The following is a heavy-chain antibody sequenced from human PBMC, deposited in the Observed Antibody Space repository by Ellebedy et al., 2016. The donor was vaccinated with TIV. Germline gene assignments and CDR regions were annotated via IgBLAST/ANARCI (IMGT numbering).Heavy chain of an antibody. CDR2: ISGSGGST. J-gene: IGHJ6*02. CDR1: GFTFSSYA. CDR3: TTDQQLVRHSGYYYGMDV. D-gene: IGHD6-13*01. Sequence: GESLKISCAASGFTFSSYAMSWVRQAPGKGLEWVSAISGSGGSTYYADSVKGRFTISRDNSKNTLYLQMNSLKTEDTAVYYCTTDQQLVRHSGYYYGMDVWGQGTTVTVSS. V-gene: IGHV3-23*01.